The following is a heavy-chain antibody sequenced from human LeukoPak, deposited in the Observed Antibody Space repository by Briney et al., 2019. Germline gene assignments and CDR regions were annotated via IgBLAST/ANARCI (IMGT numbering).Heavy chain of an antibody. CDR1: GGSISSSSYY. CDR3: ASSGYNWNFAAFDI. Sequence: RSSETLSLTCTVSGGSISSSSYYWGWIRQPPGKGLEWIGSIYYSGSTYYNPSLKSRVTISVDTSKNQFSLKLSSVTAADTAVYYCASSGYNWNFAAFDIWGQGTMVTVSS. CDR2: IYYSGST. D-gene: IGHD1-7*01. V-gene: IGHV4-39*01. J-gene: IGHJ3*02.